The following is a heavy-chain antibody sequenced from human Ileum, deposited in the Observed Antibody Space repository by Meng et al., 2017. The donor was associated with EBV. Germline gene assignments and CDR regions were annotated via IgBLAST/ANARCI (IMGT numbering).Heavy chain of an antibody. CDR3: ARDLSGYYSFVDY. CDR1: GYTFTGYY. CDR2: INPNNGGA. Sequence: QVQLVQSGAEVKRPGASVKVSCKASGYTFTGYYMQWVRQAPGQGLEWMGRINPNNGGANYAQQFQGRVTMTTDTSISTAYMELSRPRSDDTAVYYCARDLSGYYSFVDYWGQGTLVTVYS. V-gene: IGHV1-2*06. D-gene: IGHD3-22*01. J-gene: IGHJ4*02.